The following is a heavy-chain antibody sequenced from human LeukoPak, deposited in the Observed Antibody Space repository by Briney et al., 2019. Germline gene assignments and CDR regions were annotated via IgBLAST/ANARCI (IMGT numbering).Heavy chain of an antibody. J-gene: IGHJ6*02. V-gene: IGHV1-18*01. D-gene: IGHD1-26*01. CDR1: GYTFTSYG. CDR3: ARGGGGAPPETYYGMDV. Sequence: ASVKVSCKASGYTFTSYGISWVRQAPGQGLEWMGWISAYNGNTNYAQKLQGRVTMTTDTSTSTAYMELRSLRSDDTAVYYCARGGGGAPPETYYGMDVWGQGTTVTVSS. CDR2: ISAYNGNT.